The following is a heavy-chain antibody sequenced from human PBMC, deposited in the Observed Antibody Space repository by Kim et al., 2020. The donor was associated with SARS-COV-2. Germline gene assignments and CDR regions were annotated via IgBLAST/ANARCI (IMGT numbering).Heavy chain of an antibody. V-gene: IGHV3-53*01. D-gene: IGHD3-9*01. Sequence: GKGQITISRDNSKNTLYLQRNSLRAADTAVYYCARDIDILTGYFYGMDVWGQGTTVTVSS. CDR3: ARDIDILTGYFYGMDV. J-gene: IGHJ6*02.